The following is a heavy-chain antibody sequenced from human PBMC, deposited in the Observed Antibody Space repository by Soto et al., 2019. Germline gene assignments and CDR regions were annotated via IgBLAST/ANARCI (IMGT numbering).Heavy chain of an antibody. J-gene: IGHJ6*02. V-gene: IGHV3-30*18. CDR3: AKDLPKSKTYYDFWSTTYENYYYYGMDV. D-gene: IGHD3-3*01. Sequence: GGSLRLSCAASGFTFSSYGMHWVRQAPGKGLEWVAVISYDGSNKYYADSVKGRFTISRDNSKNTLYLQMNSLRAEDAAVYYCAKDLPKSKTYYDFWSTTYENYYYYGMDVWGQGTTVTVSS. CDR2: ISYDGSNK. CDR1: GFTFSSYG.